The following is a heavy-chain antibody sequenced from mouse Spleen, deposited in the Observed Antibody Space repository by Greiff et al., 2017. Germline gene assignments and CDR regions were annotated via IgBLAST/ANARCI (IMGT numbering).Heavy chain of an antibody. V-gene: IGHV1-55*01. CDR1: GYTFTSYW. D-gene: IGHD1-1*01. CDR2: IYPGSGST. J-gene: IGHJ3*01. Sequence: VQLQQPGAELVKPGASVKMSCKASGYTFTSYWITWVKQRPGQGLEWIGDIYPGSGSTNYNEKFKSKATLTVDTSSSTAYMQLSSLTSEDSAVYYCASGYGSSYPAWFAYWGQGTLVTVSA. CDR3: ASGYGSSYPAWFAY.